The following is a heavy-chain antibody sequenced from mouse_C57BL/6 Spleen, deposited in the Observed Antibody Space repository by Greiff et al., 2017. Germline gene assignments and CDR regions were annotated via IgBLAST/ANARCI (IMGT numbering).Heavy chain of an antibody. J-gene: IGHJ2*01. V-gene: IGHV1-15*01. Sequence: VQLQQSGAELVRPGASVTLSCKASGYTFTDYEMHWVKQTPVHGLEWIGAIDPETGGTAYNQKFKGKAILTADKSSSTAYMALRSLTSEDSAVYYCTRREEAGWYFDYWGQGTTLTVSS. CDR1: GYTFTDYE. CDR2: IDPETGGT. D-gene: IGHD1-1*02. CDR3: TRREEAGWYFDY.